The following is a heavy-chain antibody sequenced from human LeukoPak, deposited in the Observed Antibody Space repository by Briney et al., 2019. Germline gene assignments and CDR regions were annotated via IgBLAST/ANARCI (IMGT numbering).Heavy chain of an antibody. CDR1: GYTLTELS. Sequence: ASVKASCKVFGYTLTELSMHWVRQAPGKGLEWMGGFDPEHGETIYAQKFQGRVIMPEDTSTDTAYMEVSSLRSDDTAVYYCTTSLAGAFDIWGQGTMVTVSS. CDR2: FDPEHGET. J-gene: IGHJ3*02. V-gene: IGHV1-24*01. CDR3: TTSLAGAFDI.